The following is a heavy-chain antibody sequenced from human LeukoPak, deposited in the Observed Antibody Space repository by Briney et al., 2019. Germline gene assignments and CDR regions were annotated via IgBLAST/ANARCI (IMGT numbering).Heavy chain of an antibody. CDR2: INWNGGST. CDR1: GFTFDDYG. D-gene: IGHD5-18*01. V-gene: IGHV3-20*04. J-gene: IGHJ4*02. CDR3: AKVDSYGDPPYFDY. Sequence: GGSLRLSCAASGFTFDDYGMSWVRQAPGKGLEWVSGINWNGGSTGYADSVKGRFTISRDNSKNTLYLQMNSLRAEDTAVYYCAKVDSYGDPPYFDYWGQGTLVTVSS.